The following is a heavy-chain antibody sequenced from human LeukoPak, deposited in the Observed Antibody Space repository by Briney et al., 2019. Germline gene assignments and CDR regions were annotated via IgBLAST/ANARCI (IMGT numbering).Heavy chain of an antibody. CDR3: AKQLGYCSDGSCYFPY. Sequence: GGSLRLSCAASGFTFSSSAMSWVRQAPGEGLEWVSAISNNGGYTYYADSVQGRFTISRDNSKSTLCLQMNSLRAEDTAVYYCAKQLGYCSDGSCYFPYWGQGTLVTVSS. V-gene: IGHV3-23*01. J-gene: IGHJ4*02. D-gene: IGHD2-15*01. CDR2: ISNNGGYT. CDR1: GFTFSSSA.